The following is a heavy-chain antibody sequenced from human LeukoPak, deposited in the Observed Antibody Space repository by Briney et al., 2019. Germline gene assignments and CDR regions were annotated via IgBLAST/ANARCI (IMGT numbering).Heavy chain of an antibody. CDR1: GGTFSSYT. D-gene: IGHD5-12*01. J-gene: IGHJ4*02. Sequence: SSVKVSCEASGGTFSSYTISWVRQAPGQGLEWMGRIIPILGIANYAQKFQGRVTITADKSTSTAYMELSSLRSEDTAVYYCASRKRLHGYSGYATPFDYWGQGTLVTVSS. CDR3: ASRKRLHGYSGYATPFDY. V-gene: IGHV1-69*02. CDR2: IIPILGIA.